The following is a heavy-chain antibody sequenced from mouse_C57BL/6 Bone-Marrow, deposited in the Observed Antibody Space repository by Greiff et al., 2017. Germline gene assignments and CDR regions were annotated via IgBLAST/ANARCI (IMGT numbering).Heavy chain of an antibody. V-gene: IGHV1-81*01. J-gene: IGHJ3*01. D-gene: IGHD2-1*01. CDR2: IYPRSGNT. Sequence: QVQLQQSGAELARPGASVKLSCKASGYTFTSYGISWVKQRTGQGLEWIGEIYPRSGNTYYNEKFKGKDTLTADKSSSTAYMELRSLTSEDSAVYFCAGYGNPFAYWGQGTLVTVSA. CDR1: GYTFTSYG. CDR3: AGYGNPFAY.